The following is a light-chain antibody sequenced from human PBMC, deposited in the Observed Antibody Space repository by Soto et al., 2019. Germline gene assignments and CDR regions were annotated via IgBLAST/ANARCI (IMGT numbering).Light chain of an antibody. CDR2: AAS. CDR3: QQYYSYPMIT. V-gene: IGKV1-12*01. J-gene: IGKJ5*01. CDR1: QDISSW. Sequence: DIQMTQSPSSVSASVGDRVTITFRASQDISSWLAWYQQKPGKAPNLLIYAASSLHSGVPSRFSGSGSGTDFTLTISSLQPEDFATYYCQQYYSYPMITFGQGTRLEIK.